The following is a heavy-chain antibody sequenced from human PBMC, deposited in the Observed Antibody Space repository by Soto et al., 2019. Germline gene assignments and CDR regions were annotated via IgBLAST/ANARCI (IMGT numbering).Heavy chain of an antibody. CDR1: GFTFSTYW. CDR2: IKKDGSEK. Sequence: EVQLVASGGGLVQPGGSLRLSCAASGFTFSTYWMNWVRQAPGKGLEWVANIKKDGSEKNYVDSVKGRFTISRDNAKNSPYLQMNGLIVEDTALYYCSGGCGWWHSDLGQGTLVPLSS. CDR3: SGGCGWWHSD. J-gene: IGHJ4*02. V-gene: IGHV3-7*01. D-gene: IGHD6-19*01.